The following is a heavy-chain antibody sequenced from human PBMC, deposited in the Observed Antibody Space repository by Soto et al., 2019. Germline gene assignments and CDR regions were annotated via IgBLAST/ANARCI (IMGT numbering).Heavy chain of an antibody. CDR3: ARVGAQGHAFDI. J-gene: IGHJ3*02. D-gene: IGHD3-16*01. Sequence: EVQLLESGGGLVQPGGSLRLSCAASGFTFSSYAMSWVRQAPGKGPEWVANINPDGSERYYVDSVKGRFTFSRDNAKNSLHLQMNSLRADDTAVYYCARVGAQGHAFDIWGQGTMVIVSS. CDR2: INPDGSER. CDR1: GFTFSSYA. V-gene: IGHV3-7*03.